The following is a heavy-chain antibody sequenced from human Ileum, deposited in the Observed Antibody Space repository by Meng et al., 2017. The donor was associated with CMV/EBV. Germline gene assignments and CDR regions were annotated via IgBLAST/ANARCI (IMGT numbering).Heavy chain of an antibody. D-gene: IGHD5-18*01. Sequence: SETLSLTCIVSGGSVTSRVYNWNWIRQSPGKGLEWIGYIYSNGSTDYNSSLKSRVIILVDTSKNQFSLQVGSVTAADTAVYYCARGGVEYSYGQYYQYYGLDVWGQGTAVTVSS. CDR3: ARGGVEYSYGQYYQYYGLDV. CDR1: GGSVTSRVYN. J-gene: IGHJ6*02. V-gene: IGHV4-61*08. CDR2: IYSNGST.